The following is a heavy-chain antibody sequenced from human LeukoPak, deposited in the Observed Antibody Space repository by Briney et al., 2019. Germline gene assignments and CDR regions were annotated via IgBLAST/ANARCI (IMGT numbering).Heavy chain of an antibody. D-gene: IGHD3-10*01. Sequence: GGSLRLSCAASGFTFSSYSMNWVRQAPGKGLEWVSSISSSSSYIYYADTVKGRFTISRDNAKNTLYLEMNSLRAEDTAVYYCVLVRGVTLDYWGQGTVVTVSS. CDR2: ISSSSSYI. CDR3: VLVRGVTLDY. CDR1: GFTFSSYS. J-gene: IGHJ4*02. V-gene: IGHV3-21*01.